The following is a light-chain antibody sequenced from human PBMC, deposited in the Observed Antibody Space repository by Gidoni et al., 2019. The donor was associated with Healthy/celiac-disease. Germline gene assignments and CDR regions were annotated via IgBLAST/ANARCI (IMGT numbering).Light chain of an antibody. V-gene: IGLV3-10*01. CDR3: YSTDSSGNHRGV. Sequence: SYELTQPPSVSVSPGQTARITCSGDAFPKKYAYWYQQKSGQAPVLVIYEDSKRPSGNPERFSGSSSGTMATLTISGAQVEDEADYYCYSTDSSGNHRGVFGGGTKLTV. CDR2: EDS. CDR1: AFPKKY. J-gene: IGLJ2*01.